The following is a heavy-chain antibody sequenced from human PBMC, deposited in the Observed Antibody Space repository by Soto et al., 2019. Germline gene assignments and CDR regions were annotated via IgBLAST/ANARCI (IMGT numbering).Heavy chain of an antibody. Sequence: QVQLVQSGAEVQKPGSSVKVSCKASGGTFSSYAISWVRQAPGQGLEWMGGIIPIFRTTKYAPKFQGRVTITADESTSTAFMELSSLRSEDTAVYYCASEVPGDYWGQGTLVTVSS. J-gene: IGHJ4*02. V-gene: IGHV1-69*01. CDR3: ASEVPGDY. CDR1: GGTFSSYA. CDR2: IIPIFRTT.